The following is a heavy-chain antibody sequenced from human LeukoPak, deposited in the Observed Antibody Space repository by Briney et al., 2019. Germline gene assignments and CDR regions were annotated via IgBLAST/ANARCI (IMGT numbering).Heavy chain of an antibody. V-gene: IGHV3-30*04. CDR2: IVYDGINK. CDR1: GFTFSNYA. CDR3: ARENRALDY. J-gene: IGHJ4*02. Sequence: QAGGSLRLSCAASGFTFSNYAMHWVRQAPGKGLEWVAVIVYDGINKYYADSVKGRFTISRDNSKNTLYLQMNSLRVEDTAVYYCARENRALDYWGQGNLATVS.